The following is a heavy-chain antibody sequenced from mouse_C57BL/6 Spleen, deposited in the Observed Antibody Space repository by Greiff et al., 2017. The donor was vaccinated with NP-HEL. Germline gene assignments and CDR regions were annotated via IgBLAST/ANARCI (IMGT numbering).Heavy chain of an antibody. J-gene: IGHJ2*01. V-gene: IGHV1-80*01. CDR3: AIRYYGSSHYFDY. Sequence: VQLVESGAELVKPGASVKISCKASGYTFSSYWMNWVKQRPGKGLEWIGQIYPGDVDTNYNGKFKGKATLTADKSTSTAYMQPISLTSGDSAVFFVAIRYYGSSHYFDYWGQGTTLTVAS. CDR2: IYPGDVDT. D-gene: IGHD1-1*01. CDR1: GYTFSSYW.